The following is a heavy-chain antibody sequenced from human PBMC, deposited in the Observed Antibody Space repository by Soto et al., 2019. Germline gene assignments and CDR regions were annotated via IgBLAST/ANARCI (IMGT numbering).Heavy chain of an antibody. J-gene: IGHJ6*02. V-gene: IGHV4-34*01. D-gene: IGHD2-2*02. CDR3: ARLRVVPAAIPRYYYYYGMDV. Sequence: PSETLSLTCAVYGGSFSGYYWSWIRQPPGKGLEWIGEINHSGSTNYNPSLKSRDTISEDTSKNQISMKLSSVTAADTAVYYCARLRVVPAAIPRYYYYYGMDVWGQGTTVTVS. CDR2: INHSGST. CDR1: GGSFSGYY.